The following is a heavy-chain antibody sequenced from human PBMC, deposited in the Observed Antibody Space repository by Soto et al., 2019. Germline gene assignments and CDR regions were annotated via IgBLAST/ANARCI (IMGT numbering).Heavy chain of an antibody. J-gene: IGHJ4*02. CDR2: ISSSSSTI. CDR3: ARAGPHYDILTGYQPLDY. Sequence: GGSLRLSCAASGFTFSSYSMNWVRQAPGKGLEWVSYISSSSSTIYYADSVKGRFTISRDNAKNSLYLQMNSLRAEDTAVYYCARAGPHYDILTGYQPLDYWGQGTLVTVSS. D-gene: IGHD3-9*01. V-gene: IGHV3-48*01. CDR1: GFTFSSYS.